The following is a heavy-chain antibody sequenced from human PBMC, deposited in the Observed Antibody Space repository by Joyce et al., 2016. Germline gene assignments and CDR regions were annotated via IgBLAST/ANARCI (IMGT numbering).Heavy chain of an antibody. D-gene: IGHD6-13*01. V-gene: IGHV4-59*01. Sequence: QVQLQESGPGLVKPSETLSLTCTVSGDSIGTYYWNWIRQPPGKGLEWIGYIFYTGSTNYNPSLKSRVTMSVDMSKNQFSLNLNSVTAADTAVYYCARVDSSWSFGYWGQGTLVTVSS. CDR2: IFYTGST. CDR1: GDSIGTYY. J-gene: IGHJ4*02. CDR3: ARVDSSWSFGY.